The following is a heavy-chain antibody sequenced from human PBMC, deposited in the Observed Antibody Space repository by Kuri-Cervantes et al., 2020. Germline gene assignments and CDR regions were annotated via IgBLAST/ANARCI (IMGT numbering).Heavy chain of an antibody. J-gene: IGHJ6*02. CDR1: GGTFTSYD. CDR2: MNPNSGNT. Sequence: ASVKVSCKASGGTFTSYDINWVRQATGQGLEWMGWMNPNSGNTGYAQKFQGRVTMTRNTSISTAYMELSSLRSEDTAVYYCASGSWLEVEGTYYYYGMDVWGQGTTVTVSS. V-gene: IGHV1-8*01. D-gene: IGHD6-19*01. CDR3: ASGSWLEVEGTYYYYGMDV.